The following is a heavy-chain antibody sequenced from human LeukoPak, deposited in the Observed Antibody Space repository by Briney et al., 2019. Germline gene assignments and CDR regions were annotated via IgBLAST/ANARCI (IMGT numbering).Heavy chain of an antibody. CDR3: AKVRAAAFDY. D-gene: IGHD6-13*01. Sequence: GGSLRLSCAASGFTFSSYTMSWVRQAPGKGREWVSAISGSGGSTYYADSVKGRFTISRDNSKNTLYLQMNSLRAEDTAVYYCAKVRAAAFDYWGQGTLVTVSS. CDR2: ISGSGGST. J-gene: IGHJ4*02. V-gene: IGHV3-23*01. CDR1: GFTFSSYT.